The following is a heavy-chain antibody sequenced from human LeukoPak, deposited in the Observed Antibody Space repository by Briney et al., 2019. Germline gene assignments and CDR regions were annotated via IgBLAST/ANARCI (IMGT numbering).Heavy chain of an antibody. V-gene: IGHV1-2*02. J-gene: IGHJ4*02. CDR1: GYTFSGFY. CDR3: ARSRRDGYNSDFDN. CDR2: MNPNSGDT. D-gene: IGHD5-24*01. Sequence: ASVKVSCKTSGYTFSGFYIHWVRQAPGQGLEWMGWMNPNSGDTNYAEKFQGRVTMTRDTPFNTAYMELSRLTSDDTAVYYCARSRRDGYNSDFDNWGQGTLVTVSS.